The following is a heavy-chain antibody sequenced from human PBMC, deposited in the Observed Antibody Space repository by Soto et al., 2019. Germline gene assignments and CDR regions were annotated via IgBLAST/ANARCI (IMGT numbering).Heavy chain of an antibody. D-gene: IGHD3-9*01. J-gene: IGHJ4*02. V-gene: IGHV3-23*01. CDR2: ISGSGGST. Sequence: GGSLRLSCAASGFTFSSYAMSWVRQAPGKGLEWVSAISGSGGSTYYADSVKGRFTISRDNSKNTLYLQMNSLRAEDTAVDYCAIRTADNYDILTGYYRTIIDYWGQGTLVTVSS. CDR1: GFTFSSYA. CDR3: AIRTADNYDILTGYYRTIIDY.